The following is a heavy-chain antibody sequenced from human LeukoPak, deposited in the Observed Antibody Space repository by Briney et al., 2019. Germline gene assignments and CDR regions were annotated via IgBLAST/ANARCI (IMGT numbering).Heavy chain of an antibody. J-gene: IGHJ5*02. CDR2: IYNSGTP. D-gene: IGHD3-22*01. V-gene: IGHV4-59*01. CDR3: ARELYHYDNSAYYHCFDP. CDR1: GGSISTYY. Sequence: KPSETLSLTCTVSGGSISTYYWSWIRQPPGKGLEWIGYIYNSGTPNYNPSLESRVTISVDTSKTQFSLRLSSVTAADTAVYYCARELYHYDNSAYYHCFDPWGQGTLVTVSS.